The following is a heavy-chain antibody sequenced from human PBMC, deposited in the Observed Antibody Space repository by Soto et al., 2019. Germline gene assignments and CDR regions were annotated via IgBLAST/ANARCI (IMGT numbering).Heavy chain of an antibody. CDR2: IYYSGST. J-gene: IGHJ4*02. CDR1: GGSISSYY. V-gene: IGHV4-59*01. D-gene: IGHD5-12*01. CDR3: AREPVATLPGFDY. Sequence: SETLSLTCTVAGGSISSYYWSWIRQPPGKGLEWIGYIYYSGSTNYNPSLKSRVTISVDTSKNQFSLKLSSATAADTAVYYCAREPVATLPGFDYWGQGTLVNVS.